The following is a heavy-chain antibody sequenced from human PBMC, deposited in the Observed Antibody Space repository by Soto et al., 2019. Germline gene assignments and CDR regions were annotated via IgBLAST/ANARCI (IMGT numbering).Heavy chain of an antibody. J-gene: IGHJ5*02. D-gene: IGHD2-2*02. V-gene: IGHV4-38-2*01. CDR3: ARWRIVVVPAAIPLWFDP. CDR1: GYSISSGYY. CDR2: IYHSGST. Sequence: SETLSLTCAVSGYSISSGYYWGWIRQPPGKGLEWIGNIYHSGSTYYNPSLKSRVTISVDTSKNQFSLKLSSVTAADTAVYYCARWRIVVVPAAIPLWFDPWGQGTLVTVSS.